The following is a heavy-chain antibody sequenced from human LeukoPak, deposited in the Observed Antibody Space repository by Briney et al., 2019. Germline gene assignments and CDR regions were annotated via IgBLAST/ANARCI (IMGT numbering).Heavy chain of an antibody. CDR2: MNPNSGNT. J-gene: IGHJ4*02. CDR1: GYTFTSYD. Sequence: ASVKVSCKASGYTFTSYDINWVRQATGQGLEWMGWMNPNSGNTGYAQKFQGRVTMTRNTSISTAYMELSSLRSEGTAVYYCARVSGSSSSGDYWGQGTLVTVSS. CDR3: ARVSGSSSSGDY. D-gene: IGHD6-6*01. V-gene: IGHV1-8*01.